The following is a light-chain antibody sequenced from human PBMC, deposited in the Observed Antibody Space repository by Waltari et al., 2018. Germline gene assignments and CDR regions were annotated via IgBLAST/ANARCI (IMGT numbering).Light chain of an antibody. CDR3: QSYDSSLSGSRV. V-gene: IGLV1-40*01. CDR2: GNS. CDR1: RPHIGAGYD. Sequence: QSVLTQPHSVSGAPGQRVTIPCTGSRPHIGAGYDVHSHQRPPGPAPKLLMYGNSNRPSGVPDRFSGSKSGTSASLAITGLQAEDEADYYCQSYDSSLSGSRVFGGGTKLTVL. J-gene: IGLJ2*01.